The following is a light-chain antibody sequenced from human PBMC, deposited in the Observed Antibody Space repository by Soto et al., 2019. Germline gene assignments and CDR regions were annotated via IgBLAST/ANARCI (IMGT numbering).Light chain of an antibody. CDR3: QQYYSTPWT. CDR2: RAS. J-gene: IGKJ1*01. Sequence: DIVMTQSPESLAVSLGERATINCKSSKSIFHNSNNRNYLAWYQQRPGQPPRLLIYRASSRESGVPDRFSGGGSGTDFTLTINSLQAEDVAVYFCQQYYSTPWTFGQGTKVDIK. CDR1: KSIFHNSNNRNY. V-gene: IGKV4-1*01.